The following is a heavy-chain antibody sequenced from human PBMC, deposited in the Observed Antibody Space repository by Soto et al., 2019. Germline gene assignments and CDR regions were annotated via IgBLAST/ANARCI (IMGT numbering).Heavy chain of an antibody. J-gene: IGHJ6*02. V-gene: IGHV1-69*12. CDR2: IMPIFRTA. CDR1: GGTFSSSA. D-gene: IGHD3-16*01. Sequence: QVQLVQSGAEVKKPGSSVKVSCKASGGTFSSSAFSWVRQAPGQGLEWMGGIMPIFRTADYAQKFQGRVTITADESTSTAYMELSSLRSEDTGVYYCAGDKDRQQFGGNYYYIMDVWGQGTTVTVSS. CDR3: AGDKDRQQFGGNYYYIMDV.